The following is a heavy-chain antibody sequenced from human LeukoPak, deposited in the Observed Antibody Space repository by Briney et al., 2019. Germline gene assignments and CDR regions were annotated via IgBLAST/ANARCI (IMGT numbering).Heavy chain of an antibody. D-gene: IGHD6-13*01. CDR1: GFTFSSHW. V-gene: IGHV3-7*01. CDR2: IKQDGSEI. Sequence: GGSPRLSCGASGFTFSSHWMTWVRQAPGEGLEFVANIKQDGSEINYADSVKGRFTVSRDNAKNSLYLQMNSLRAEDTALYYCARERQQLLFFDYWGQGTLVTVSS. J-gene: IGHJ4*02. CDR3: ARERQQLLFFDY.